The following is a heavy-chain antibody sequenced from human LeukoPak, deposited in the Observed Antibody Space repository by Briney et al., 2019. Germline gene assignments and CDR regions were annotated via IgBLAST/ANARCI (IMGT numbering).Heavy chain of an antibody. J-gene: IGHJ4*02. D-gene: IGHD3-22*01. CDR3: AKASAMIVVVSKHFDY. CDR2: ISGSGGST. V-gene: IGHV3-23*01. Sequence: GGSLRLSCAASGFTFSSYAMSWVRQAPGKGLEWVSAISGSGGSTYYADSVKGRFTISRDNSKNTPYLQMNSLRAEDTAVYYCAKASAMIVVVSKHFDYWGQGTLVTVSS. CDR1: GFTFSSYA.